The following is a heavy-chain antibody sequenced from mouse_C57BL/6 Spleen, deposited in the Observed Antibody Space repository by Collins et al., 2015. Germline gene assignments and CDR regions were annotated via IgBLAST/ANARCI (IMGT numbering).Heavy chain of an antibody. D-gene: IGHD2-4*01. J-gene: IGHJ3*01. V-gene: IGHV1-61*01. CDR2: IYPSDSET. CDR1: GYTFTSYW. Sequence: QVQLQQPGAELVRPGSSVKLSCKASGYTFTSYWMDWVKQRPGQGLEWIGNIYPSDSETHYNQKFKDKATLTVDKSSSTAYMQLSSLTSEDSAVYYCAIYYDCPWFAYWGQGTLVTVSA. CDR3: AIYYDCPWFAY.